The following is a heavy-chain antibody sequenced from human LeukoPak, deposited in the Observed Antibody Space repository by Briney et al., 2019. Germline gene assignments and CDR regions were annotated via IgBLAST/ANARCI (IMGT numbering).Heavy chain of an antibody. V-gene: IGHV3-7*01. CDR2: IKQDGSEK. D-gene: IGHD6-13*01. J-gene: IGHJ4*02. CDR1: GFTFSSYW. CDR3: ARDSQQLVHDYFDY. Sequence: PGGSLRLSCAASGFTFSSYWMSWVRQAPGKGLEWVANIKQDGSEKYYVDSVKGRFTISRDNAKNSLYLQMNSLRAEDTAVYYCARDSQQLVHDYFDYWGQETLVTVSS.